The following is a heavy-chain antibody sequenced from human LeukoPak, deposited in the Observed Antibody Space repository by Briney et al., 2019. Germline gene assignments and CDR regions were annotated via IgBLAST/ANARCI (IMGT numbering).Heavy chain of an antibody. V-gene: IGHV3-33*01. CDR2: IWYDGSNK. CDR3: ARDNQPRAYYYGMDV. Sequence: SGGSLRLSCAAAGFTFSNYAMHWVRQAPGKGLEWVAVIWYDGSNKYYADSVKGRFTISSDNSKNTLYLQMNSLRAEDTAVYYCARDNQPRAYYYGMDVWGQGTTVTVSS. J-gene: IGHJ6*02. CDR1: GFTFSNYA.